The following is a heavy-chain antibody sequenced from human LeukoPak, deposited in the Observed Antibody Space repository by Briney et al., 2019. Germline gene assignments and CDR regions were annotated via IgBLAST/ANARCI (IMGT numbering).Heavy chain of an antibody. CDR2: IWSDGSNK. V-gene: IGHV3-33*01. D-gene: IGHD3-22*01. J-gene: IGHJ4*02. CDR1: GFTFSRYG. Sequence: GGSLRLSCAASGFTFSRYGMHWVRQAPGKGLEWVALIWSDGSNKYYADSVKGRFTISRDNSKNTLYLQMNRLRAEDTAVYYCARDADSGGYYSYFDCWGQGTLVTVSS. CDR3: ARDADSGGYYSYFDC.